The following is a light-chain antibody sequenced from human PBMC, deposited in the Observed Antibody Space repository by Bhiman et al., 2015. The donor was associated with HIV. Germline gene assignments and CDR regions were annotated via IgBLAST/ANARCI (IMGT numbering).Light chain of an antibody. Sequence: QSALTQPPSASGSPGQSVAISCTGTTSDFGGYNYVSWYQQHPGKAPKVIIYDVNKRPSGVPDRFSGSKSGNTASLTISGLQADDEADYFCCSYADSYISVYVFGPGTKVTVL. J-gene: IGLJ1*01. CDR1: TSDFGGYNY. V-gene: IGLV2-11*01. CDR2: DVN. CDR3: CSYADSYISVYV.